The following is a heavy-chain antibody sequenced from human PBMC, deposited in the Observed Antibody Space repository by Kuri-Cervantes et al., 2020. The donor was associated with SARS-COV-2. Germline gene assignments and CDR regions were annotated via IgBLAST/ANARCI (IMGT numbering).Heavy chain of an antibody. Sequence: ASVKVSCKASGYTFTSYGISWVRQAPGQGLEWMGWISAYNGNTNYAQKLQGRVTMTTDTSTSTAYMELRSLRSDDTAVYYCAVGGEYQMLGLYLNYWGQGTLVTVSS. V-gene: IGHV1-18*01. CDR1: GYTFTSYG. CDR3: AVGGEYQMLGLYLNY. D-gene: IGHD3-16*01. CDR2: ISAYNGNT. J-gene: IGHJ4*02.